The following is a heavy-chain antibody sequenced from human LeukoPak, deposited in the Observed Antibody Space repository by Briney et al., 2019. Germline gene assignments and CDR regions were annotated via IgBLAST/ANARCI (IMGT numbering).Heavy chain of an antibody. CDR2: IKSKTDGGTT. D-gene: IGHD6-13*01. V-gene: IGHV3-15*01. Sequence: GGSLRLSCAASGFTFSNAWMSWVRQAPGKGLEWVGRIKSKTDGGTTDYAAPVKGRFTISRDDSKNTLYLQMNSLKTEDTAVYYCTTFLTGYSSAAAGRYYYYYYYMDVWGKGTTVTVSS. CDR1: GFTFSNAW. J-gene: IGHJ6*03. CDR3: TTFLTGYSSAAAGRYYYYYYYMDV.